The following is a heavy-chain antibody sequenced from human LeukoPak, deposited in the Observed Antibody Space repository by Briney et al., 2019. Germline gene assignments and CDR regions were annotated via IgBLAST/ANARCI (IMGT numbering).Heavy chain of an antibody. J-gene: IGHJ4*02. Sequence: SETLSLTCIVSGYSISSDYFWGLVRQPPGKGLEWIGSIFHSGSVYYNPSLKSRVTISVDPSKNRFSLKPTSVTAADTAVYYCARVVASTSIDSWGQGTLVTVSS. CDR3: ARVVASTSIDS. D-gene: IGHD2-15*01. CDR1: GYSISSDYF. CDR2: IFHSGSV. V-gene: IGHV4-38-2*02.